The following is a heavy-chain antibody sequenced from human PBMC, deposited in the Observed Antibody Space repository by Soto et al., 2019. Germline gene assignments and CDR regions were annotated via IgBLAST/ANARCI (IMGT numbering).Heavy chain of an antibody. J-gene: IGHJ6*02. CDR2: ISAYNGNT. D-gene: IGHD3-3*01. Sequence: ASVKVSCKASGYTFTSYGISWVRQAPGQGLEWMGWISAYNGNTNYAQKLQGRVTMTTDTSTSTAYMELRSLRSDDTAVYYCAREGITIFGVATIYYYGMDVWGQGTTVTVS. V-gene: IGHV1-18*04. CDR1: GYTFTSYG. CDR3: AREGITIFGVATIYYYGMDV.